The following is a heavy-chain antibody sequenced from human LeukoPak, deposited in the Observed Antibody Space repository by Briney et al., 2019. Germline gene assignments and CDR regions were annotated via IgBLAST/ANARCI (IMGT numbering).Heavy chain of an antibody. J-gene: IGHJ5*02. CDR1: GFTFSSYA. CDR3: AKKDEFGELFDP. V-gene: IGHV3-23*01. Sequence: GRSLRLSCAASGFTFSSYAMHWVRQAPGKGLVWVSRISPDDKTTSYADSVKGRFTNSRDNSKNTLYLQMNSLRAEDTAVYYCAKKDEFGELFDPWGQGTLVTVSS. CDR2: ISPDDKTT. D-gene: IGHD3-10*01.